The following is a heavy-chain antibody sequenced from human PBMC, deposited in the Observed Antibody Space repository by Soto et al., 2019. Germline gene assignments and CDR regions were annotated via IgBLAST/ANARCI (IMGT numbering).Heavy chain of an antibody. CDR2: IYYSGST. V-gene: IGHV4-59*11. J-gene: IGHJ3*02. Sequence: QVQLQESGPGLVKPSETLSLTCTVSGGSISSHYWSWIRQPPGKGLEWIGYIYYSGSTNYNPSLKSRVTISVDTSKNQFSLKLSSVTAADTAVYYCARVLTSDYGGPAFDIWGQGTMVTVSP. D-gene: IGHD4-17*01. CDR1: GGSISSHY. CDR3: ARVLTSDYGGPAFDI.